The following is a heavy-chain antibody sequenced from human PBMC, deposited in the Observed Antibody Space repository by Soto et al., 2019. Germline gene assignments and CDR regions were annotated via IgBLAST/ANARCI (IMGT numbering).Heavy chain of an antibody. V-gene: IGHV1-69*12. D-gene: IGHD4-17*01. CDR1: GGTFSSYA. J-gene: IGHJ5*02. Sequence: QVQLVQSGAEMKKPGSSVKVSCKASGGTFSSYAISWVRQAPGQGLEWMGGIIPIFGTANYAQKFQGRVTITADESTSTAYMELSSLRSEDTAVYYCARDRYERDYGRPPFDPWGQGTLVTVSS. CDR2: IIPIFGTA. CDR3: ARDRYERDYGRPPFDP.